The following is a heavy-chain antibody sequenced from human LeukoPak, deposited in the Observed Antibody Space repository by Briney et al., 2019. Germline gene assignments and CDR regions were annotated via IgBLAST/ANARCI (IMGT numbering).Heavy chain of an antibody. Sequence: ASVKVSCKASGYTFTSYDINWVRQAPGHGLEWMGWMNPNSGNTGYAQKFQGRVTMTRNTSISTAYMELSSLRSEDTAVYYCARVPYYYGSGSYYKKGYDYWGQGTLVTVSS. V-gene: IGHV1-8*01. CDR1: GYTFTSYD. CDR3: ARVPYYYGSGSYYKKGYDY. J-gene: IGHJ4*02. D-gene: IGHD3-10*01. CDR2: MNPNSGNT.